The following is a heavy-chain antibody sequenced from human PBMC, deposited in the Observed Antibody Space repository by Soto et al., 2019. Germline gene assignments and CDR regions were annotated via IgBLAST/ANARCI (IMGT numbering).Heavy chain of an antibody. J-gene: IGHJ2*01. V-gene: IGHV2-5*02. CDR3: AHSIGYCIITSCSKSYWYFAL. D-gene: IGHD2-2*01. CDR1: GFSLSTSGVG. Sequence: SGPTLVNPTQTLTLTCTFSGFSLSTSGVGVGWIRQPPGKALEWLALIYWDDDKRYSPSLKSRLTITKDTSKNQVVLTMTNMDPVDTATYYCAHSIGYCIITSCSKSYWYFALWGRGTLVTVSS. CDR2: IYWDDDK.